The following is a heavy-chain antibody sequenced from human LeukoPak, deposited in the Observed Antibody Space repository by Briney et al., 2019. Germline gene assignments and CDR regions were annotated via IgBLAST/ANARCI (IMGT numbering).Heavy chain of an antibody. V-gene: IGHV3-7*01. Sequence: GRSLRLSCAASGFTFSSYAMHWVRQAPGKGLEWVANIKQDGSEKYYVDSVKGRFTISRDNAKNSLYLQMNSLRAEDTAVYYCARTDTALDAFDIWGQGTMVTVSS. CDR2: IKQDGSEK. CDR3: ARTDTALDAFDI. J-gene: IGHJ3*02. CDR1: GFTFSSYA. D-gene: IGHD5-18*01.